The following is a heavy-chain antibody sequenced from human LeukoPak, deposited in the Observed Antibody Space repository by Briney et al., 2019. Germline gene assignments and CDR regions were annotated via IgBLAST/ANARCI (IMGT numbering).Heavy chain of an antibody. V-gene: IGHV4-39*07. CDR2: IYYSGST. CDR1: GGSISSSSHY. D-gene: IGHD2-2*01. J-gene: IGHJ6*03. CDR3: ARSAVVPAAIVINYMDV. Sequence: SETLSLTCTVSGGSISSSSHYWGWIRQPPGKGLEWIGSIYYSGSTYYNPSLKSRVTISVDTSKNQFSLKLSSVTAADTAVYYCARSAVVPAAIVINYMDVWGKGTTVTVSS.